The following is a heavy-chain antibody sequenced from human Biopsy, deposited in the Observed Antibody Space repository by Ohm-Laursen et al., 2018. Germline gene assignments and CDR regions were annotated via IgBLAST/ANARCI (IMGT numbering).Heavy chain of an antibody. J-gene: IGHJ3*02. D-gene: IGHD3-10*01. V-gene: IGHV3-23*01. CDR3: TKAGSQDGFDI. CDR2: ISGSGDTA. CDR1: GFTFASHA. Sequence: SLRLSCAASGFTFASHAMRWARQAPGKGLEWVSLISGSGDTAYYPDSVKGRFAISRDNSKNTLYLEMNSLRTEETAKYYCTKAGSQDGFDIWGPGTMVTVSS.